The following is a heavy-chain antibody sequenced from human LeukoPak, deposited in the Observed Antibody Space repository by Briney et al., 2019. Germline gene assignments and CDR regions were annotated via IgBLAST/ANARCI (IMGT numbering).Heavy chain of an antibody. CDR3: ARDRETYYDILTGSYTLGDAFDI. Sequence: PGGSLRLSFAVSRLNFSTYWIHRVRQAPGKGLVWVSRINRDGSSTSYADSVKGRFTISRDNAKNTLYLQMNSLRAEDTAVYYCARDRETYYDILTGSYTLGDAFDIWGQGTMVTVSS. J-gene: IGHJ3*02. V-gene: IGHV3-74*01. D-gene: IGHD3-9*01. CDR1: RLNFSTYW. CDR2: INRDGSST.